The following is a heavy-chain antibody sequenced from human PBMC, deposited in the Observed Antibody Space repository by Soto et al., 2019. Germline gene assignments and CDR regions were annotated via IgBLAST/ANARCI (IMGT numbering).Heavy chain of an antibody. V-gene: IGHV4-30-2*01. J-gene: IGHJ6*04. CDR1: GASITSGGYS. Sequence: SETLSLTCTVSGASITSGGYSWRWVRQAPVKGLEWIGNIHVTGYTAFSPSLKRRVTMSVDTSKNQFSLNVNSVTAADTAVYFWARGSRIVGVHYGMDVWGEGTTVTVSS. CDR3: ARGSRIVGVHYGMDV. CDR2: IHVTGYT. D-gene: IGHD1-26*01.